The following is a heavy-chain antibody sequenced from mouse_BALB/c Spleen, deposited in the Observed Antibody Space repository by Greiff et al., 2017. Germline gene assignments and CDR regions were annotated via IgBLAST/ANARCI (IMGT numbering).Heavy chain of an antibody. V-gene: IGHV1-4*02. Sequence: QVQLKQSAAELARPGASVKMSCKAPGYTFTSYTMHWVKQRPGQGLEWIGYINPSSGYTEYNQKFKDKTTLTADKSSTTAYMQLISLTSEASAVSDCARSAHYYGYDYWGQGTTLTVSS. D-gene: IGHD1-2*01. CDR1: GYTFTSYT. J-gene: IGHJ2*01. CDR3: ARSAHYYGYDY. CDR2: INPSSGYT.